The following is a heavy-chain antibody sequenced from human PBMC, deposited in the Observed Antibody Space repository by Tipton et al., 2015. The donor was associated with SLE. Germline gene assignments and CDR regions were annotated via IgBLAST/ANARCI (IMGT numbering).Heavy chain of an antibody. J-gene: IGHJ4*02. Sequence: TLSLTCTVSGGSISSYYWGWIRQPAGKGLEWIGRIYTSGSTNYNPSLQSRVTMAVDTSKNQFSLKLSSVTASDTAVYYCVSGVGNTGRFHYWGQGALVTVSS. D-gene: IGHD1-14*01. CDR3: VSGVGNTGRFHY. CDR1: GGSISSYY. CDR2: IYTSGST. V-gene: IGHV4-4*07.